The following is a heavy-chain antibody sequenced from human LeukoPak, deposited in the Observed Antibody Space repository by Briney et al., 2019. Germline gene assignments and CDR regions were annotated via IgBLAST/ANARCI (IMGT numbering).Heavy chain of an antibody. V-gene: IGHV4-34*01. J-gene: IGHJ3*02. CDR1: GGSFSGYY. D-gene: IGHD2-2*01. Sequence: SETLSLTCAVSGGSFSGYYWSWIRQPPGKGLEWIGEINHSGSTNYHPSLKSRVTISVDTPKNHFSLTLSSLTAADTAVYYCARGRTPAGPGAVDIWGQGTMVTVSS. CDR2: INHSGST. CDR3: ARGRTPAGPGAVDI.